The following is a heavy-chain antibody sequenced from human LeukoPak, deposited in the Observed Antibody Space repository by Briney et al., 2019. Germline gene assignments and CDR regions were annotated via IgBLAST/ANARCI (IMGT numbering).Heavy chain of an antibody. CDR2: ISSSSSYI. J-gene: IGHJ4*02. D-gene: IGHD1-26*01. Sequence: GGSLRLSCAASGFTFSSYSMNWVRQAPGKGLEWVSSISSSSSYIYYADSVKGRFTISRDNSKNTLYLQMNSLRAEDTAVYYCAKARAGEIVGASYYFDYWGQGTLVTVSS. CDR3: AKARAGEIVGASYYFDY. V-gene: IGHV3-21*04. CDR1: GFTFSSYS.